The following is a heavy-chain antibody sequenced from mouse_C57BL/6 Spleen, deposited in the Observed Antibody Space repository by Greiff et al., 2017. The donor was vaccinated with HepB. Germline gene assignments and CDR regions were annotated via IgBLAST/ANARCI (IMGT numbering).Heavy chain of an antibody. D-gene: IGHD3-1*01. CDR3: ARSGGPYAMDY. CDR2: IYPSDSET. Sequence: QVQLKQPGAELVRPGSSVKLSCKASGYTFTSYWMDWVKQRPGQGLEWIGNIYPSDSETHYNQKFKDKATLTVDKSSSTAYMQLSSLTSEDAAVYYCARSGGPYAMDYWGQVTSVTVSS. CDR1: GYTFTSYW. V-gene: IGHV1-61*01. J-gene: IGHJ4*01.